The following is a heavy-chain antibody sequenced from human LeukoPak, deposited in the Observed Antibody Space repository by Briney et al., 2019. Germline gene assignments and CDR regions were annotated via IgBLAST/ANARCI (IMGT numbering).Heavy chain of an antibody. CDR1: GFTFSSYA. V-gene: IGHV3-23*01. D-gene: IGHD3-3*02. CDR3: AKDLSALLPGAHNYMDV. Sequence: GGSLRLSCAASGFTFSSYAMSWVRQAPGKGLEWVSAISGSGGSTYYADSVKGRFTISRDNSKNTLYLQMNSLRAEDTAVYYCAKDLSALLPGAHNYMDVWGKGTTVTISS. J-gene: IGHJ6*03. CDR2: ISGSGGST.